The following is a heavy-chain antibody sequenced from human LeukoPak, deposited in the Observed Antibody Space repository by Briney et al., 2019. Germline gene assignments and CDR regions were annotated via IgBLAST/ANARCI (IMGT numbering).Heavy chain of an antibody. CDR2: ISSSSSYI. J-gene: IGHJ4*02. CDR3: ARVLMPRDSSGNSYPGTFDY. CDR1: GFTFSSYS. Sequence: GGSLRLSCAASGFTFSSYSMNWVRQAPGKGLEWVSSISSSSSYIYYADSVKGRFTISRDNAKNSLYLQMNSLRAEDTAVYYCARVLMPRDSSGNSYPGTFDYWGQGTLVTVSS. V-gene: IGHV3-21*01. D-gene: IGHD3-22*01.